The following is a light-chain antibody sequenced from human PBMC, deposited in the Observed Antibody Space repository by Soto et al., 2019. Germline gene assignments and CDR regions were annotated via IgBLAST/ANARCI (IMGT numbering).Light chain of an antibody. J-gene: IGKJ1*01. CDR2: DAS. CDR1: QSISSW. CDR3: QHYNSYSEA. V-gene: IGKV1-5*01. Sequence: DIQMTHSPSTLSASAGDRVPITCRASQSISSWLAWYQHKPGKAPKLLIYDASNLDSGVPSRFSGSGSGTEFSLTISNPQPDDFAAYYCQHYNSYSEAFGQGTKVDIK.